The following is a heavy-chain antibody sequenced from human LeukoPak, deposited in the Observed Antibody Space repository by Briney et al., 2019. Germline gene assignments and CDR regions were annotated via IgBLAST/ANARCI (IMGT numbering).Heavy chain of an antibody. CDR3: ARGEPQQGFDY. J-gene: IGHJ4*02. D-gene: IGHD1-26*01. CDR1: GYTFTGYY. CDR2: INPNSGAT. Sequence: ASVKVSCKASGYTFTGYYMHWVRQAPGQGLEWMGWINPNSGATNYAQKFQGRVTMTRDTSISTASMELSSLKPDDTAVYYCARGEPQQGFDYWGQGTLVTVSS. V-gene: IGHV1-2*02.